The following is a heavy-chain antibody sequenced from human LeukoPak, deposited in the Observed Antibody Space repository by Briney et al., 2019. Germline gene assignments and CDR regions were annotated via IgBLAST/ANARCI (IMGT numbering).Heavy chain of an antibody. Sequence: ASVQVSCKASGYTFTSYYIHWLRQAPGQRFEWMGWSDPKSGATKYEHFQGRVTMTRDTSISTAYMELSRLTSDDTAVYYCARGNFYDNKGYSPELRYWGQGTLVTVSS. CDR2: SDPKSGAT. CDR1: GYTFTSYY. D-gene: IGHD3-10*01. J-gene: IGHJ4*02. V-gene: IGHV1-2*02. CDR3: ARGNFYDNKGYSPELRY.